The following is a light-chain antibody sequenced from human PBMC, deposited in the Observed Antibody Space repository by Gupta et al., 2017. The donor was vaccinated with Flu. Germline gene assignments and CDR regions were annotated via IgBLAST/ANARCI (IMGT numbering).Light chain of an antibody. CDR3: QSYDSRLSGQEV. J-gene: IGLJ3*02. Sequence: QSVLTQPPSVSGAPGQRVTISCTGRSSNIGGGYDVHWYQQLPGTAPKLLIYGNNNRPSGVPDRFSGSKSGTSASLAISGLQAEDEADYYCQSYDSRLSGQEVFGGGTQVTVL. CDR1: SSNIGGGYD. V-gene: IGLV1-40*01. CDR2: GNN.